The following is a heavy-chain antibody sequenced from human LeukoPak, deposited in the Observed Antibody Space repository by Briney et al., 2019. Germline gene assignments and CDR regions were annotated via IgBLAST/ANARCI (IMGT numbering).Heavy chain of an antibody. CDR1: GGSISSSSYY. CDR2: IYYSGST. J-gene: IGHJ5*02. V-gene: IGHV4-39*07. D-gene: IGHD3-3*01. Sequence: PSETLSLTCTVSGGSISSSSYYWGWIRQPPGKGLEWIGSIYYSGSTYYNPSLKSRVTISVDTSKNQFSLKLSSVTAADTAVYYCARDPKGITILGVVVDPAFDPWGQGTLVTVSS. CDR3: ARDPKGITILGVVVDPAFDP.